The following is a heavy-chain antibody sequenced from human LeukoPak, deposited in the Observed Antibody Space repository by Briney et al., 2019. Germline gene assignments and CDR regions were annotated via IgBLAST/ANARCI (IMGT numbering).Heavy chain of an antibody. V-gene: IGHV3-7*01. D-gene: IGHD1-26*01. J-gene: IGHJ4*02. CDR1: GFTFSSYW. CDR3: GRRGSYLDY. CDR2: IKEDGSEK. Sequence: GGSLRVFCAASGFTFSSYWMNWVRQAPGKGLEWVATIKEDGSEKYYVDSVKGRFTISRDNAKNSPYLQLNSMRAEDTAVYYCGRRGSYLDYWGQGTLVTVSS.